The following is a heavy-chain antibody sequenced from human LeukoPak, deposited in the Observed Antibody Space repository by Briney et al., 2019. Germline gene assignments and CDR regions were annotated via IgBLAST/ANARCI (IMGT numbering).Heavy chain of an antibody. CDR3: ATSTWFGEWYFDY. J-gene: IGHJ4*02. V-gene: IGHV3-30*04. Sequence: GGSLSLSCAASGFPFSSYAMHWVRQAPGKGLEGVAVISYDGSNKYYADSVKGRFTISRDNSKNTLYLQMNSLRAEDTAVYYCATSTWFGEWYFDYWGQGTLVTASS. D-gene: IGHD3-10*01. CDR2: ISYDGSNK. CDR1: GFPFSSYA.